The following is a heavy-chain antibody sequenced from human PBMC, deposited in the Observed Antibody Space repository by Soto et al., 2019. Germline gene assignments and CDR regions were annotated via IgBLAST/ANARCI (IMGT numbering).Heavy chain of an antibody. CDR1: GFSFSTYW. J-gene: IGHJ4*02. CDR3: ARGGSWAADY. CDR2: INEDGAAK. V-gene: IGHV3-7*03. Sequence: PGGSLRLSCTASGFSFSTYWLSWLRQAPGKGLEWVARINEDGAAKYYVDPVKGRFTVSRDNTKNSLYLQMNSLTADDTAVYYCARGGSWAADYWGQGTRVTVSS. D-gene: IGHD6-13*01.